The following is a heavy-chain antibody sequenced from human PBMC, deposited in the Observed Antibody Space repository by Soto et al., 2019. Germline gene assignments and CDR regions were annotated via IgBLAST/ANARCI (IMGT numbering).Heavy chain of an antibody. CDR2: IYYSGST. D-gene: IGHD3-3*01. Sequence: SETLSLTCTVSGGSISSSSYYWGWIRQPPGKGLEWIGSIYYSGSTYYNPSLKSRVTISVDTSKNQFSLKLSSVTAADTAVYYCAGWNWWSGYYNYYYGMDVWGQGTTVTVSS. CDR3: AGWNWWSGYYNYYYGMDV. V-gene: IGHV4-39*01. J-gene: IGHJ6*02. CDR1: GGSISSSSYY.